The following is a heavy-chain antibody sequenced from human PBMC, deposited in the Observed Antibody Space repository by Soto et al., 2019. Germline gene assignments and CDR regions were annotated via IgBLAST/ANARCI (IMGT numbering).Heavy chain of an antibody. J-gene: IGHJ4*02. CDR1: GGTFSSYA. Sequence: ASVKVSCKASGGTFSSYAISWVRQAPGQGLEWMGGIIPIFGTANYAQKFQGRATITADESTSTAYMELSSLRSEDTAVYYCARGHYDSSGYYYGHDVFDYWGQGTLVTVSS. CDR2: IIPIFGTA. D-gene: IGHD3-22*01. CDR3: ARGHYDSSGYYYGHDVFDY. V-gene: IGHV1-69*13.